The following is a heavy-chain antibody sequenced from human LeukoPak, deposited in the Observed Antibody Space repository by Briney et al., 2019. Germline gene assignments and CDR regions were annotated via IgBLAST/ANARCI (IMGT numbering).Heavy chain of an antibody. V-gene: IGHV1-8*02. CDR2: MNPNSGNT. CDR1: GGTFSSYA. Sequence: ASVKVSCKASGGTFSSYAISWVRQATGQGLEWMGWMNPNSGNTGYAQKFQGRVTMTRNTSISTAYMELSSLRSEDTAVYYCARGTFGSGFDYWGQGTLVTVSS. D-gene: IGHD3-3*01. CDR3: ARGTFGSGFDY. J-gene: IGHJ4*02.